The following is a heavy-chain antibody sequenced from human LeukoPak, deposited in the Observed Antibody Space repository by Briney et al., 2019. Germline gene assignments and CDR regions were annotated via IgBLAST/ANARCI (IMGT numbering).Heavy chain of an antibody. J-gene: IGHJ5*01. CDR1: GGSFTSGGYY. V-gene: IGHV4-31*03. D-gene: IGHD4-17*01. Sequence: PSETLSLTCTVSGGSFTSGGYYWSWIRQPPGKGLEWMGYIYYTGSTYYNPSLKSRISMSVDTSKRQFSLNLMSVTGADTAIYYCARDKVTVTGNWFDSWGQGTLVTVSS. CDR2: IYYTGST. CDR3: ARDKVTVTGNWFDS.